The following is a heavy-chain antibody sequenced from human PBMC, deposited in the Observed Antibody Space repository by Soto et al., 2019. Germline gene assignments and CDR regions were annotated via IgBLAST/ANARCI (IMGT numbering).Heavy chain of an antibody. J-gene: IGHJ5*02. CDR1: GGSIGTYY. Sequence: QVQLQESGPGLVKPSETLSLNCTVSGGSIGTYYWSWIRQPPGKRLEWIAYIHYGGCTNYNPSLKSRGTLSLDTSKNQVSLKLNSVTAADTAVYYCARGPCRSATCYRGWFDPWGQGVLVTVSP. D-gene: IGHD2-2*01. V-gene: IGHV4-59*01. CDR3: ARGPCRSATCYRGWFDP. CDR2: IHYGGCT.